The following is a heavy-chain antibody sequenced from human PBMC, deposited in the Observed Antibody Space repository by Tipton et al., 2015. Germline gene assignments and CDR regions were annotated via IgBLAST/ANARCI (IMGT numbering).Heavy chain of an antibody. D-gene: IGHD6-19*01. V-gene: IGHV4-39*01. CDR2: IYHSVNT. Sequence: TLSLTCTVSGGSITSTHDYWGWIRQPPGKGLEWIGTIYHSVNTYYSASLKSRVTMSVDTSKSQFSLNLRSVTDADTSVYFCARHLSSGMYNLHWFDPWGQGTLVIVSS. CDR1: GGSITSTHDY. CDR3: ARHLSSGMYNLHWFDP. J-gene: IGHJ5*02.